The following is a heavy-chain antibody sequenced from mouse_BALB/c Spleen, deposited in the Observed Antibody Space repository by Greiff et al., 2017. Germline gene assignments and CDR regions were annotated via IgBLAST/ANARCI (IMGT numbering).Heavy chain of an antibody. CDR3: ARHEGSDY. J-gene: IGHJ2*01. V-gene: IGHV5-6-3*01. Sequence: EVKLVESGGGLVQPGGSLKLSCAASGFTFSSYGMSWVRQTPDKRLELVATINSNGGSTYYPDSVKGRFTISRDNAKNTLYLQMSSLRSEDTAMYYCARHEGSDYWGQGTTLTVSS. CDR2: INSNGGST. CDR1: GFTFSSYG.